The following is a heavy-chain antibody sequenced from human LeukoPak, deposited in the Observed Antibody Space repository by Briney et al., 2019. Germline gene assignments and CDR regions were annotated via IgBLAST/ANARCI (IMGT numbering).Heavy chain of an antibody. CDR3: AKAHTVVTPIEYFQH. J-gene: IGHJ1*01. V-gene: IGHV3-23*01. Sequence: GGSLRLSCAASGFTFSSYAMSWVRQAPGKGLEWVSAISGSGGSTYYADSVKSRFPISRDNSKNTLYLQMNSLRAEDTAVYYCAKAHTVVTPIEYFQHWGQGTLVTVSS. CDR1: GFTFSSYA. D-gene: IGHD4-23*01. CDR2: ISGSGGST.